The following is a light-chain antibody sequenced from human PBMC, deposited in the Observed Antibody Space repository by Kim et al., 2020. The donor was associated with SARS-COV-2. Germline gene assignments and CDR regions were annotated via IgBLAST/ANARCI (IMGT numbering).Light chain of an antibody. Sequence: SVQLTCPLSSGHSSYAIAWHQQQPEKGPRYLMKLNSDGSHSKGDGIPDRFSGSSSGAERYLTISSLQSEDEADYYCQTWGTGSVVFGGGTQLTVL. V-gene: IGLV4-69*01. CDR2: LNSDGSH. J-gene: IGLJ2*01. CDR3: QTWGTGSVV. CDR1: SGHSSYA.